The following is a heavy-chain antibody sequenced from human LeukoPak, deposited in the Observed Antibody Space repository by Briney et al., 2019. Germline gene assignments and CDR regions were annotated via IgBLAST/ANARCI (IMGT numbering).Heavy chain of an antibody. J-gene: IGHJ4*02. Sequence: PGRSLRLSCAASGFTFSSYGMHWVRQAPGKGLEWVALISYVGGNRYYADSVRGRFTVSRDNSKNTLYLQMNRLRADDTAVYYCAKDRIDPLGDYSLIPRDISYWGQGTLVTVSS. D-gene: IGHD4-17*01. CDR1: GFTFSSYG. CDR3: AKDRIDPLGDYSLIPRDISY. V-gene: IGHV3-30*18. CDR2: ISYVGGNR.